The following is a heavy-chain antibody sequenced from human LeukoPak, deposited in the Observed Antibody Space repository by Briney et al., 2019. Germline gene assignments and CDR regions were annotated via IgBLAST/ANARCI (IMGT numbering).Heavy chain of an antibody. CDR1: GFTFSTYG. J-gene: IGHJ4*02. D-gene: IGHD4-17*01. V-gene: IGHV3-30*03. CDR2: MSYDGSNK. CDR3: ARGGDYGDYPFDY. Sequence: GGSLRLSCAASGFTFSTYGMHWVRQAPGKGLEWVAVMSYDGSNKYYADSVKGRFTISRDNSKNTLYLQMNSLRAEDTAVYYCARGGDYGDYPFDYWGQGTLVTVSS.